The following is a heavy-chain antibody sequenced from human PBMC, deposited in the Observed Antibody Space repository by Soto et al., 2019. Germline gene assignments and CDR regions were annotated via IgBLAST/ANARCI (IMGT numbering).Heavy chain of an antibody. Sequence: QLVETGGGLIQPGTSLTLSCAASGFSVSRNYMTWVRQAPGKGLEWVSFVYSGGATFYADSVKGRFILSRDASQNTMYLQMNNLRAEATAVYYCAIFPGRRWGRGTLVTVAS. CDR2: VYSGGAT. CDR1: GFSVSRNY. D-gene: IGHD2-21*01. V-gene: IGHV3-53*02. J-gene: IGHJ4*02. CDR3: AIFPGRR.